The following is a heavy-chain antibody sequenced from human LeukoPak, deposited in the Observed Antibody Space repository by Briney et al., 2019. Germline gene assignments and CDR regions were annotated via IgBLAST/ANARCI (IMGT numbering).Heavy chain of an antibody. CDR3: ARCRHSYDSSGFPHY. CDR1: GFTFSGSA. Sequence: GGSLRLSCAASGFTFSGSAMHWVRQASGKGLEWVGRIRSKANSYATAYAASVKGRFTISRDDSKNTAYLQMNSLKTEDTALYYCARCRHSYDSSGFPHYWGQGTLVTVSS. J-gene: IGHJ4*02. CDR2: IRSKANSYAT. D-gene: IGHD3-22*01. V-gene: IGHV3-73*01.